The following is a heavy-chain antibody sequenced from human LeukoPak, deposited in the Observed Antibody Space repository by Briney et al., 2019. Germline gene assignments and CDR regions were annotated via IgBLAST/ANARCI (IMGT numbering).Heavy chain of an antibody. D-gene: IGHD3-22*01. Sequence: GGSLRLSCAASGFTFSSYWMSWVRQAPGKGLEWVVNIKQDGSEKYYVDSVKGRFTISRDNAKNSLYLQMNSLRAEDTAVYYCARGYDSSGRGDAFDIWGQGTMVTVSS. CDR2: IKQDGSEK. CDR1: GFTFSSYW. V-gene: IGHV3-7*01. J-gene: IGHJ3*02. CDR3: ARGYDSSGRGDAFDI.